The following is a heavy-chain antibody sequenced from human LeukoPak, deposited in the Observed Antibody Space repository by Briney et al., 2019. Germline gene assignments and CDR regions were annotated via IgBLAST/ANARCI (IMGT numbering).Heavy chain of an antibody. D-gene: IGHD6-19*01. V-gene: IGHV1-8*01. CDR3: ARVFGQWLAVD. CDR1: GYTLTTDD. CDR2: ISPGTGKT. J-gene: IGHJ4*02. Sequence: ASVKVSCKASGYTLTTDDINWVRQASGRGLEWMGLISPGTGKTRYPQKFQGRVTMTRDTSINTVYMELSSLRSEDTAIYYCARVFGQWLAVDWGQGTPVTVSS.